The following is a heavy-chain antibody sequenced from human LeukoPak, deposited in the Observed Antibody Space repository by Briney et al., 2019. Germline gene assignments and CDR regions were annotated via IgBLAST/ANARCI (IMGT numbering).Heavy chain of an antibody. CDR1: AFTFINYG. Sequence: GGSLRLACAASAFTFINYGMRWVRQAPVEGLEWLAFIRTDGSNEYYADSAKGRFTTSRGNSRNTLYMQMNSLRVDDTAIYYCAKDSSPGAVAGTWAETWGDGTLVTVSS. V-gene: IGHV3-30*02. J-gene: IGHJ5*01. D-gene: IGHD6-19*01. CDR3: AKDSSPGAVAGTWAET. CDR2: IRTDGSNE.